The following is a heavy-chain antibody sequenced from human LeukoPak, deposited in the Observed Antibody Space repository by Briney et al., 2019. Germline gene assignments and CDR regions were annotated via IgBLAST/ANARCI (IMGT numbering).Heavy chain of an antibody. V-gene: IGHV5-51*01. Sequence: GESLKISCKGSGYSFSTHWIGWVRQMPGKGLEWMGIIYPGDSDTRYSPSFQGQVTISADKSINTAYLQWSSLEASDTAMYYCARQEDHGDYVYWGQGTLVTVSS. J-gene: IGHJ4*02. CDR3: ARQEDHGDYVY. CDR2: IYPGDSDT. D-gene: IGHD4-17*01. CDR1: GYSFSTHW.